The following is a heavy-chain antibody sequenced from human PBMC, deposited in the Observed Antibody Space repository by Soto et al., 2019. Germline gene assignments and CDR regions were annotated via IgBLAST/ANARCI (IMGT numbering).Heavy chain of an antibody. V-gene: IGHV1-46*03. J-gene: IGHJ5*02. D-gene: IGHD5-18*01. CDR3: ARVYPSHTGYGYVGKNWFDP. Sequence: QVQLVQSGAEVKKPGASVKVSCKASGYTFTSYYMHWVRQAPGQGLEWMGIINPSGGSTSYAQKFQGKVTMTRDTATSTGYMGLSRLRSEDTAVYYCARVYPSHTGYGYVGKNWFDPWGQGTLVTVSS. CDR1: GYTFTSYY. CDR2: INPSGGST.